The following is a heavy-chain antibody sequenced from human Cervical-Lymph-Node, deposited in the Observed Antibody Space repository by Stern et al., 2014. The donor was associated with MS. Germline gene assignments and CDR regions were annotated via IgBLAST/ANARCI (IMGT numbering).Heavy chain of an antibody. CDR1: GYTFSTYG. Sequence: VQLVESGGGVVQPGGSLRLACAGSGYTFSTYGMHWVRQSPGKGLEWLAMISYDGSKKEYIDSVKGRFTVSRDNSKSTLYLHMDKLRPDDTGLYFCAKAPIALAGSYFDPWGQGSLVTVSS. J-gene: IGHJ5*02. CDR2: ISYDGSKK. V-gene: IGHV3-30*18. CDR3: AKAPIALAGSYFDP. D-gene: IGHD6-19*01.